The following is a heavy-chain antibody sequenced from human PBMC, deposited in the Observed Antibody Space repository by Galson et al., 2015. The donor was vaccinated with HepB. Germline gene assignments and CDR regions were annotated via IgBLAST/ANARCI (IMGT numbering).Heavy chain of an antibody. D-gene: IGHD6-19*01. J-gene: IGHJ3*01. CDR2: VYYTGST. CDR3: ARVVGQWLIHDAFDL. CDR1: GGSMDDYY. Sequence: ETLSLTCTVSGGSMDDYYWTWLRQPPGKGLEWIGHVYYTGSTQYNPSLKSRVTISVDTSKNQFSLKLTSLTVADTAVYFCARVVGQWLIHDAFDLWGQGTLVTVSS. V-gene: IGHV4-59*01.